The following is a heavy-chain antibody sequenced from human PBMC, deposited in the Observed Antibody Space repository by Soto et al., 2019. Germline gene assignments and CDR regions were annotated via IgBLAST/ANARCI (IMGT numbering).Heavy chain of an antibody. Sequence: PSETLSLTCAVYGGSFSGYYWSWIRQPPGKGLEWIGEINHSGSTNYNPSLKSRVTISVDTSKNQFSLKLSSVTAADTAVYYCARRREYSKINWFDPWGQGTLVTVAS. J-gene: IGHJ5*02. CDR1: GGSFSGYY. CDR3: ARRREYSKINWFDP. CDR2: INHSGST. V-gene: IGHV4-34*01. D-gene: IGHD6-6*01.